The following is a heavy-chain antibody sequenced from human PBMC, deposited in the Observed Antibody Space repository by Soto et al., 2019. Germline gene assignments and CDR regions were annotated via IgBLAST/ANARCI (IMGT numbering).Heavy chain of an antibody. V-gene: IGHV3-73*02. CDR2: IRSKANSYAT. Sequence: EVQLVESGGGLVQPGGSLKLSCAASGYTFSDSAMHWVRQASGKGLEWVGRIRSKANSYATVYAASVKGRFTISRDDSKNTAYLQRNSPKTEDTAVYYCARLWGEGEPTFAPGGQGPLVSVSS. D-gene: IGHD3-16*01. CDR3: ARLWGEGEPTFAP. J-gene: IGHJ5*02. CDR1: GYTFSDSA.